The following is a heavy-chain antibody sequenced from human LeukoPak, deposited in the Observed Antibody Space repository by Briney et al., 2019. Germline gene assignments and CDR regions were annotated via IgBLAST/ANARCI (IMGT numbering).Heavy chain of an antibody. CDR1: GYTFTRYY. V-gene: IGHV1-2*02. J-gene: IGHJ1*01. Sequence: VASVKVSCKTSGYTFTRYYMHWVRQDPGQGLEWMGWINPNSGGTNYAQKFQGRVTMTRDTSISTAYMELSRLRSDDTAVYYCAREDLYYYDSSGSEYFQHWGQGTLVTVSS. D-gene: IGHD3-22*01. CDR3: AREDLYYYDSSGSEYFQH. CDR2: INPNSGGT.